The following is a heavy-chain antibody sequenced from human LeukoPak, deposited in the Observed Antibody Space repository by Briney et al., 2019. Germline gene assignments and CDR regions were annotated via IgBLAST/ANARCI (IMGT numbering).Heavy chain of an antibody. CDR1: GFTFSDYY. J-gene: IGHJ4*02. CDR3: ARVLGVYGSASYYFDY. Sequence: GGSLRLSCAASGFTFSDYYMSWIRQAPGKGLEWVSHISSDTSYTNYADSVKGRFTISRDNAKNSLYLQMNSLRAEDAAVYYCARVLGVYGSASYYFDYWGQGTLVTVSS. V-gene: IGHV3-11*05. CDR2: ISSDTSYT. D-gene: IGHD3-10*01.